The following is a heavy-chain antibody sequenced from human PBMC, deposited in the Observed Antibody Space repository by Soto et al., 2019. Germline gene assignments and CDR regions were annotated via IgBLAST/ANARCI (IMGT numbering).Heavy chain of an antibody. J-gene: IGHJ4*02. V-gene: IGHV3-33*01. CDR2: IWYDGSNT. CDR1: GFTFSSYG. Sequence: QVQLVESGGGLVQPGRSLRLSCAASGFTFSSYGMHWVRQAPGKGLEWVAVIWYDGSNTYYADSVKGRFTISRDNSKNSLYLQMHSLRADDTAVYYCARVERGSYYDYWGQGTLVTVSS. D-gene: IGHD1-1*01. CDR3: ARVERGSYYDY.